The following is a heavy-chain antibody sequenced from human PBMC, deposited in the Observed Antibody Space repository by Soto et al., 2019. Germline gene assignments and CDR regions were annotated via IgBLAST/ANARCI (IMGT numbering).Heavy chain of an antibody. Sequence: SQTLSLTCAISGDRVSSNSAAWNWIRQSPSRGLEWLGRTYYRSKWYNDYAVSVKSRITINPDTSKNQFSLQLNSVTPEDTAVYYCARTDPLTGDRNYFDYWGQGTLVTVSS. CDR2: TYYRSKWYN. J-gene: IGHJ4*02. CDR1: GDRVSSNSAA. D-gene: IGHD7-27*01. CDR3: ARTDPLTGDRNYFDY. V-gene: IGHV6-1*01.